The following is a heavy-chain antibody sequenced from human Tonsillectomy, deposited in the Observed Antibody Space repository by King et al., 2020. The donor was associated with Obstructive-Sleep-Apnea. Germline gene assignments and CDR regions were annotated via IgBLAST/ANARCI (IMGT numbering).Heavy chain of an antibody. D-gene: IGHD3-22*01. Sequence: VQLVESGGGLVQPGGSLRLSCAASGFTFSSYAMNWVRQAPGKGLEWVSTISGSGGGTYYADSVKGRFTISRDNSKNTLYLQMNSLRAEDTAVYYCAKDRTYYYDSSGFSIGQSDDFWGQGTLVTVSS. CDR2: ISGSGGGT. J-gene: IGHJ4*02. CDR3: AKDRTYYYDSSGFSIGQSDDF. V-gene: IGHV3-23*04. CDR1: GFTFSSYA.